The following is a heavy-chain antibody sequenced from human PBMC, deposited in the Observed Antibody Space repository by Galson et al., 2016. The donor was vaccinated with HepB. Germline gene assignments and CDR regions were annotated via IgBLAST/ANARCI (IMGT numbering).Heavy chain of an antibody. D-gene: IGHD3-16*01. CDR3: ARLYEIPEDAFDL. CDR2: VFYSGHT. V-gene: IGHV4-39*02. Sequence: SETLSLTCTVANGSTGTVRSYSGWVHQPPGKRLEWFGSVFYSGHTDYNPSSESRVSISINTASNHFSVSLTPVTAADSAVYYCARLYEIPEDAFDLWGQGTIVTVSS. J-gene: IGHJ3*01. CDR1: NGSTGTVRSY.